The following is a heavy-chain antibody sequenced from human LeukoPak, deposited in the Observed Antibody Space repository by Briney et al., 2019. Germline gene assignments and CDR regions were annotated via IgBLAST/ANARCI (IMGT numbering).Heavy chain of an antibody. V-gene: IGHV4-39*07. D-gene: IGHD5-24*01. J-gene: IGHJ4*02. CDR1: GGSISSSSYY. CDR2: INHSGST. Sequence: PSETLSFTCTVSGGSISSSSYYWGWIRQPPGKGLEWIGEINHSGSTNYNPSLKSRVTISVDTSKNQFSLKLSSVTAADTAVYYCARGRLGYNYNTVKYYFDYWGQGTLVTVSS. CDR3: ARGRLGYNYNTVKYYFDY.